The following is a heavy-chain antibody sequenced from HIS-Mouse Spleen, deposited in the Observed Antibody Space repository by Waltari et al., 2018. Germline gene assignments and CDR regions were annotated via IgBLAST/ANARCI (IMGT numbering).Heavy chain of an antibody. CDR2: ISDDGSKK. CDR1: GFTFSSYG. V-gene: IGHV3-30*18. Sequence: QVQLVESGGGVVQPGRSLRLSCAASGFTFSSYGMHWVRQAPGKGLEGVAIISDDGSKKYYADSGKGRFTISRDNSKNTLYLQMNSLRAEDTAVYYCAKDKHHAFDYWGQGTLVTVSS. CDR3: AKDKHHAFDY. J-gene: IGHJ4*02.